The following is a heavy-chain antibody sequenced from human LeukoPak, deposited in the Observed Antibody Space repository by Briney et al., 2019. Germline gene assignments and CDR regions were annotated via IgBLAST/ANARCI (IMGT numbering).Heavy chain of an antibody. CDR2: INHSGST. J-gene: IGHJ4*02. D-gene: IGHD6-19*01. CDR1: GGSFSSYY. CDR3: ARKHPTGYSSGWHSQYYFDY. V-gene: IGHV4-34*01. Sequence: SETLSLTCAVYGGSFSSYYWSWIRQPPGKGLEWIGEINHSGSTNYNPSLKSRVTISVDTSKNQFSLKLSSVTAADTAVYYCARKHPTGYSSGWHSQYYFDYWGQGTLVTVSS.